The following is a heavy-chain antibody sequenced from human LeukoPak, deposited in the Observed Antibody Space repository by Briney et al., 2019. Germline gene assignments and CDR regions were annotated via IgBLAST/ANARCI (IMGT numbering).Heavy chain of an antibody. CDR1: GFTFSDSY. Sequence: GGSLRLSCAASGFTFSDSYMSWIRQAPGKGLEWVSYITSSSYTNYADSVTGRLTISRDSAKNSLFLQMNSLRAADTAVYYCARVEYSYGPNFDYWGQGTLVTVSS. J-gene: IGHJ4*02. CDR2: ITSSSYT. V-gene: IGHV3-11*06. CDR3: ARVEYSYGPNFDY. D-gene: IGHD5-18*01.